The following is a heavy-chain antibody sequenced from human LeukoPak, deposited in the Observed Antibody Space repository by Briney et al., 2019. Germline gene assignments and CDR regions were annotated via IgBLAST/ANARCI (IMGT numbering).Heavy chain of an antibody. J-gene: IGHJ3*02. V-gene: IGHV4-34*01. CDR2: INHSGST. CDR1: GGSFSGYY. Sequence: NPSETLSLTCAVYGGSFSGYYWSWIRQPPGKGLEWIGEINHSGSTNYNPSLKSRVTISVDTSKHQFSLKLSSVTAADTAVYYCARGKDTAMGTAFEIWGQGTMVTVAS. D-gene: IGHD5-18*01. CDR3: ARGKDTAMGTAFEI.